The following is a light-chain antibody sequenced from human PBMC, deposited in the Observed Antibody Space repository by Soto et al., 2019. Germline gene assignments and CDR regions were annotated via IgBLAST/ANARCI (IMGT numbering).Light chain of an antibody. V-gene: IGLV2-14*01. J-gene: IGLJ2*01. CDR2: EVS. Sequence: QSALTQPASVSGSLGQSTTISCTGTSSDVGGYNYVSWYQQHPGKAPKLMIYEVSNRPSGVSNRFSGSKSGNTASLTISGLQAEDEADYYCSSYTSSSTVVFGGGTKVTVL. CDR3: SSYTSSSTVV. CDR1: SSDVGGYNY.